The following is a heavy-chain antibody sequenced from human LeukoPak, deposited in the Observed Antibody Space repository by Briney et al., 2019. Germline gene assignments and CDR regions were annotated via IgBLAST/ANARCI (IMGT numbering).Heavy chain of an antibody. CDR3: ARGSFLITFGGLIV. Sequence: GGSRRLSCAASGFTFSDYYMSWTRQAPGKGLEWLSYIGSSNTIYSADSVKGRFTISRDNAKNSLYLQMNSLRAEDTAVYYCARGSFLITFGGLIVWGQGTLVTVSS. CDR1: GFTFSDYY. V-gene: IGHV3-11*04. J-gene: IGHJ4*02. CDR2: IGSSNTI. D-gene: IGHD3-16*02.